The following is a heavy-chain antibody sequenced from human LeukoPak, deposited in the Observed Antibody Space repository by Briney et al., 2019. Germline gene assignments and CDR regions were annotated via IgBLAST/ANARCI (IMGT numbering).Heavy chain of an antibody. CDR2: IKQDGSEK. CDR3: ARDRSGWYRVD. V-gene: IGHV3-7*05. J-gene: IGHJ4*02. CDR1: GFTFSNYW. Sequence: GGSLRLSCAPSGFTFSNYWMSWVRQAPGKGLEWVANIKQDGSEKYYVDSVKGRFTISRDNAKNSLYLQMNSLRAEDTAVYYCARDRSGWYRVDWGQGTLVTVSS. D-gene: IGHD6-19*01.